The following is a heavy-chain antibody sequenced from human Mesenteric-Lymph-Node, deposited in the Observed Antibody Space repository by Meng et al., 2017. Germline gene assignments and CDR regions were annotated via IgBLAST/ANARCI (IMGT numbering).Heavy chain of an antibody. D-gene: IGHD2-2*02. CDR1: GYSISSSNW. CDR3: ARVNGDCFSTICYKGWFDP. J-gene: IGHJ5*02. Sequence: QVPLQELGPGLVQPSYHLSLTCACSGYSISSSNWWGWIRQPSGKGLEWIGYIYYSGSTYYNPSLESRVTMSVDTSKNQFSLNLNSVTAADTAVYYCARVNGDCFSTICYKGWFDPWGQGTLVTVSS. CDR2: IYYSGST. V-gene: IGHV4-28*03.